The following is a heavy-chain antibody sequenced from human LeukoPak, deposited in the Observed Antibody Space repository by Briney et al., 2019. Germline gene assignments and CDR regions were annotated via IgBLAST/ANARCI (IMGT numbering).Heavy chain of an antibody. V-gene: IGHV3-21*01. Sequence: GGSLRLSCAASGFTFSSYSMNWVRQAPGKGLEWVSSISSSSSYIYYADSVKGRFTISRDNSKNTLSLQMNSLRAEDTAMYYCASAYSGLSWGDYWGQGTLVTVSS. CDR3: ASAYSGLSWGDY. CDR1: GFTFSSYS. CDR2: ISSSSSYI. J-gene: IGHJ4*02. D-gene: IGHD1-26*01.